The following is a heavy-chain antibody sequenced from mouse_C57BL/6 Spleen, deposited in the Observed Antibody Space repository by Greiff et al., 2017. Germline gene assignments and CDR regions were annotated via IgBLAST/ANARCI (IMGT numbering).Heavy chain of an antibody. CDR2: ISGGGGNT. J-gene: IGHJ2*01. CDR1: GFTFSSYT. CDR3: ARHPFITTVVAYYFDY. D-gene: IGHD1-1*01. V-gene: IGHV5-9*01. Sequence: EVNVVESGGGLVKPGGSLKLSCAASGFTFSSYTMSWVRQTPEKRLEWVATISGGGGNTYYPDSVKGRFTISRDNAKNTLYLQMSSLRSEDTALYYCARHPFITTVVAYYFDYWGQGTTLTVSS.